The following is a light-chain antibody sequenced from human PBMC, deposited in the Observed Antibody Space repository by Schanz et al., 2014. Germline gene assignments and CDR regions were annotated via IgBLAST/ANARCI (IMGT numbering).Light chain of an antibody. V-gene: IGKV3-15*01. J-gene: IGKJ5*01. CDR2: GAS. Sequence: EVVMTQSPDTLSVSPGERATLSCRASQTISNNLAWYQQKPGQAPRLLIFGASTRATGIPARFSGSGSGTDFTLTISSLQSEDFAVYYCLQNNTWPFTFGQGTRLE. CDR1: QTISNN. CDR3: LQNNTWPFT.